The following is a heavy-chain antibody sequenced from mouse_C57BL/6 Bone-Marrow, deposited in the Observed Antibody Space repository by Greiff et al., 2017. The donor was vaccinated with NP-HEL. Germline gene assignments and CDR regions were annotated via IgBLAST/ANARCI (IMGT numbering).Heavy chain of an antibody. CDR2: IDPETGGT. CDR3: TRGAYYGSSPGWFAY. V-gene: IGHV1-15*01. Sequence: VQLQQSGAELVRPGASVTLSCKASGYTFTDYEMHWVKQTPVHGLEWIGAIDPETGGTAYNQKFKGKAILTADKSSSTAYMELRSLTSEDSAVYYCTRGAYYGSSPGWFAYWGQGTLVTVSA. J-gene: IGHJ3*01. CDR1: GYTFTDYE. D-gene: IGHD1-1*01.